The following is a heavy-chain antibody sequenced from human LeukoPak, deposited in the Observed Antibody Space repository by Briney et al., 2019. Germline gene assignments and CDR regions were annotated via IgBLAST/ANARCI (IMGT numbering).Heavy chain of an antibody. CDR3: AKDRDGSYFSYYFDY. Sequence: QPGGSLRLSCAASGFTFSSYEMNWVRQAPGKGLEWLSYISSTGTNIYYADSVKGRFTISRDNAKNSLYLQMNSLGAEDTAAYYCAKDRDGSYFSYYFDYWGQGTLVTVSS. CDR2: ISSTGTNI. CDR1: GFTFSSYE. V-gene: IGHV3-48*03. D-gene: IGHD1-26*01. J-gene: IGHJ4*02.